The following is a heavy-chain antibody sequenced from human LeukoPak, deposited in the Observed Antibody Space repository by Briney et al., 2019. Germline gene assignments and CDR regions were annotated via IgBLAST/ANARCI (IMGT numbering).Heavy chain of an antibody. Sequence: GRSLRLSCAASGFTFGSYGMHWVRQAPGKGLEWVAVISHDGSSKYFADSVKGRFTISRDNPKNMLDLQMHSLRAEDTAVYYCAKSIRFCSSSSCFAGYYNYGLHVWGQGPTVIVSS. CDR2: ISHDGSSK. CDR3: AKSIRFCSSSSCFAGYYNYGLHV. J-gene: IGHJ6*02. CDR1: GFTFGSYG. D-gene: IGHD2-2*01. V-gene: IGHV3-30*18.